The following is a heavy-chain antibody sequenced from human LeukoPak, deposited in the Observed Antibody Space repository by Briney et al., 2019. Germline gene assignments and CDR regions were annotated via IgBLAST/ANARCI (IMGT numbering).Heavy chain of an antibody. J-gene: IGHJ6*02. D-gene: IGHD6-13*01. CDR3: ATVGYSSSWYPYYCYGMDV. CDR1: GYTLTELS. V-gene: IGHV1-24*01. Sequence: ASVKLSRTVSGYTLTELSMHWVRQAPGKGHERMGGFDTEGGETSYAQRFQGRVTMTEDTSTDTAYMELSSLKSEDTAVYYCATVGYSSSWYPYYCYGMDVWGQGATVTVSS. CDR2: FDTEGGET.